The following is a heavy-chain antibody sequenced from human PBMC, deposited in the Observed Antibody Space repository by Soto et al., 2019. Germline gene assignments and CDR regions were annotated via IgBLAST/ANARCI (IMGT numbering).Heavy chain of an antibody. V-gene: IGHV1-24*01. J-gene: IGHJ3*02. D-gene: IGHD3-10*01. Sequence: ASVGVSSEVPRSTLTQLSMHSVRQAPGKGLEWMGGFDPEDGETIYAQQFQGRVTMTEDTSTDTAYMELRSLRSDDTAVYYCARDRSDGSGSAPDAFHIWGQGTMVTVS. CDR2: FDPEDGET. CDR1: RSTLTQLS. CDR3: ARDRSDGSGSAPDAFHI.